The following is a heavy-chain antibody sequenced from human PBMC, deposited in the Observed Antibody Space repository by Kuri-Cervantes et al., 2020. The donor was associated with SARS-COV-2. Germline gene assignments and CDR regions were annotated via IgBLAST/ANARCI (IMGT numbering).Heavy chain of an antibody. CDR1: GFTFSSYA. CDR3: ARDRGGVLHIAARSGYFDY. D-gene: IGHD6-6*01. J-gene: IGHJ4*02. V-gene: IGHV3-30-3*01. Sequence: GESLKISCAASGFTFSSYAMHWVRQAPGKGLEWVAVISYDGSNKYYADSVKGRFTISRDNSKNALYLQMNSLRAEDTAVYYCARDRGGVLHIAARSGYFDYWGQGTLVTVSS. CDR2: ISYDGSNK.